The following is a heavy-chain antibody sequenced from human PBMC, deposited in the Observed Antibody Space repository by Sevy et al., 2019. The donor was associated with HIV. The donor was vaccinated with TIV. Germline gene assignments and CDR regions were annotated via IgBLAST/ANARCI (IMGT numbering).Heavy chain of an antibody. CDR2: ISYIGSP. J-gene: IGHJ4*02. V-gene: IGHV4-61*01. D-gene: IGHD6-13*01. CDR3: VRDRIAAAGGYFDY. Sequence: PSETLSLTCTVSGGSVSSGSYYWTWIRQPPGKGLEWIGYISYIGSPNYNPSLKSRVTISVDTSRNQLSLRLSSVTAADTAVYYCVRDRIAAAGGYFDYWGQGTLVTVSS. CDR1: GGSVSSGSYY.